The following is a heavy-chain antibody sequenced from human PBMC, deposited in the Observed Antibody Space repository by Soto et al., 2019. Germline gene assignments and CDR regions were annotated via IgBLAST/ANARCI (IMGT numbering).Heavy chain of an antibody. V-gene: IGHV1-69*08. D-gene: IGHD2-2*01. Sequence: QVQLVQSGAEVKKPGSSVKVSCKASGVTFSAYSISWVRQAPEQGLEWMGRLYPTLGITQYAQKFQGRVTITADHSTSPAYMELSSLTSVDTAVYYCARDETRGCDYWGQGTLVTVS. CDR3: ARDETRGCDY. J-gene: IGHJ4*02. CDR1: GVTFSAYS. CDR2: LYPTLGIT.